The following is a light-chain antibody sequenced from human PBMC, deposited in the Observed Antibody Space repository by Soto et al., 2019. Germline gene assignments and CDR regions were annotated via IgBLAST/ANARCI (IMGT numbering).Light chain of an antibody. CDR2: LGS. CDR1: QSLLHSNGYNY. J-gene: IGKJ1*01. V-gene: IGKV2-28*01. CDR3: MQALQTPT. Sequence: DIVMTQSPLSLPVTPGEPASISCRSSQSLLHSNGYNYLDWYLQKPEQSPQLLIYLGSNRASGVPDRFSGSGSGTDFTLKISRVEAEYVGVYYCMQALQTPTFGQGTKVEIK.